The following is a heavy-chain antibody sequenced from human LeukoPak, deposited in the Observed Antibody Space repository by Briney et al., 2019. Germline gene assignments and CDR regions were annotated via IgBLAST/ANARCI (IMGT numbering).Heavy chain of an antibody. CDR2: ISWNSGSI. CDR3: AKDQSFYYYYGMDV. V-gene: IGHV3-9*01. Sequence: GGSLRLSCAASGFTFDDYAMHWVRQAPGKGLEWVSGISWNSGSIGYADSVKGRFTISRDNAKNSLYLQMNSLRAEDTALYYCAKDQSFYYYYGMDVWGQGTTVTVSS. J-gene: IGHJ6*02. CDR1: GFTFDDYA.